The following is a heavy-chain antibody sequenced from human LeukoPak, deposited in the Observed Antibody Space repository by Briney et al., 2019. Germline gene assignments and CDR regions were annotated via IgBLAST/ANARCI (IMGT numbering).Heavy chain of an antibody. J-gene: IGHJ4*02. V-gene: IGHV3-23*01. CDR3: ASPERVWGSYPRN. Sequence: GGSLRLSCAASGFTFSSYAMSWVRQAPGKGLEWVSAISGSGGSTYYADSVKGRFTISRDNSRNTLFLQMNSLRAEDTAVYYCASPERVWGSYPRNWGQGTLVTVSS. CDR2: ISGSGGST. D-gene: IGHD3-16*02. CDR1: GFTFSSYA.